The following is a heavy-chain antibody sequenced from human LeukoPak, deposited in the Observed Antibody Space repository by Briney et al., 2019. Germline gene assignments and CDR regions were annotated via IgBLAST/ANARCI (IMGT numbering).Heavy chain of an antibody. CDR2: IYHSGST. CDR1: GGSISSGGYS. D-gene: IGHD2-8*01. CDR3: ARRSYCTNGVCYNAFDI. Sequence: SQTLSLTCAVSGGSISSGGYSWSWIRQPPGKGLEWIGYIYHSGSTYYNPSLKSRVTISVDRSKNQFSLKLSSVTAADTAVYYCARRSYCTNGVCYNAFDIWGQGTMVTVSS. V-gene: IGHV4-30-2*01. J-gene: IGHJ3*02.